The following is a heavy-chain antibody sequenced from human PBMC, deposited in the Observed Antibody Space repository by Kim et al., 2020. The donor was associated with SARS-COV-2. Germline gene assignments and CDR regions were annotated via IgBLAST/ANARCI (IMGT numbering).Heavy chain of an antibody. CDR1: GGSISSGGYY. J-gene: IGHJ3*02. CDR2: IYYSGST. Sequence: SETLSLTCTVSGGSISSGGYYWSWIRQHPGKGLEWIGYIYYSGSTYYNPSLKSRVTISVDTSKNQFSLKLSSVTAADTAVYYCARDPHGYYDSSGHGIYDAFDIWGQGTMVTVSS. V-gene: IGHV4-31*03. D-gene: IGHD3-22*01. CDR3: ARDPHGYYDSSGHGIYDAFDI.